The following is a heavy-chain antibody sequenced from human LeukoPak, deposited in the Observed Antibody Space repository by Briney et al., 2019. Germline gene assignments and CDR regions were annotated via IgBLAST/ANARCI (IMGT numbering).Heavy chain of an antibody. D-gene: IGHD3-16*02. CDR3: AKNRNGTDY. J-gene: IGHJ4*02. Sequence: GGPLRLSCAASGFTFSSYGMHWVRQAPGKGLEWVAVISYDGSNKYYADSVKGRFTISRDNSKNTLYLQTNSLRAEDTAVYYCAKNRNGTDYWGQGTLVTVSS. V-gene: IGHV3-30*18. CDR2: ISYDGSNK. CDR1: GFTFSSYG.